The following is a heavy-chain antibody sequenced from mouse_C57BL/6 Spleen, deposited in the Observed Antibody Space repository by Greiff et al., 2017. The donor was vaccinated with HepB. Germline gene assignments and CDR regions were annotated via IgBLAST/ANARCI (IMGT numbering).Heavy chain of an antibody. CDR3: ARDGSSLGYFDV. D-gene: IGHD1-1*01. V-gene: IGHV1-55*01. CDR2: IYPGSGST. Sequence: VQLQQPGAELVKPGASVKMSCKASGYTFTSYWITWVKQRPGQGLEWIGDIYPGSGSTNYNEKFKSKATLTVDTSSSTAYMQRSSLTSEDSAVYYCARDGSSLGYFDVWGTGTTVTVSS. J-gene: IGHJ1*03. CDR1: GYTFTSYW.